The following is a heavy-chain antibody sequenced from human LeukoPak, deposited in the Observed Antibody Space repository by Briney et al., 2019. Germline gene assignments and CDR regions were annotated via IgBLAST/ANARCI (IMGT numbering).Heavy chain of an antibody. CDR2: ISSSGSAI. CDR1: GFTFSDYY. CDR3: ASGSSTSRMLGY. V-gene: IGHV3-11*01. D-gene: IGHD2-2*01. Sequence: GGSLRLSCAASGFTFSDYYMSWIRQAPGKGLEWVSYISSSGSAIYYADSVKGRFTISRDNAKNSPYLQMNSLRAEDTAVYYCASGSSTSRMLGYWGQGTLVTVSS. J-gene: IGHJ4*02.